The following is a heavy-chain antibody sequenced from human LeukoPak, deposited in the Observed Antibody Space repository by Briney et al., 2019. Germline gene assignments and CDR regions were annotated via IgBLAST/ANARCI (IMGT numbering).Heavy chain of an antibody. CDR1: GFTFATYG. Sequence: GGFLRLSCAASGFTFATYGISWVRQAPGKGLEWVSVAGESVHTTHYADSVKGRFIISRDNSKNTVHLQMNGLRAEDTAVYYCAKDSFTVVRGVGSDDGFAVWGQGTMVTVSS. CDR3: AKDSFTVVRGVGSDDGFAV. J-gene: IGHJ3*01. CDR2: AGESVHTT. D-gene: IGHD3-10*01. V-gene: IGHV3-23*01.